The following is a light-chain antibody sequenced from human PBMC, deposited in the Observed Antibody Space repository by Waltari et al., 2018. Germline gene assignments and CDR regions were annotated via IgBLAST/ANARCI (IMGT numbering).Light chain of an antibody. CDR1: SSDVSGYTH. Sequence: QSALTQPASVSGSPGQSITISCTATSSDVSGYTHVSWYQQHPGKAPKLMIYDVTERPSGVSNRFSGSKSGNTASLTISGLQPEDEADYYCCSYASSTTYLVFGGGTHLTVL. J-gene: IGLJ7*01. CDR3: CSYASSTTYLV. V-gene: IGLV2-23*02. CDR2: DVT.